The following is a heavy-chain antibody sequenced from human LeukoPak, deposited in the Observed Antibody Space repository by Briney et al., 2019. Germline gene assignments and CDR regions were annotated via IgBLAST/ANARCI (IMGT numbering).Heavy chain of an antibody. V-gene: IGHV4-38-2*02. Sequence: SETLSLTCTVSGYSISSGYYWGWIRQPPGKGLEWIGSIYHSGSTYYNPSLKSRVTISVDTSKNQFSLKLSSVTAADTAVYYCARDLYDFWSGYYTEWFDPWGQGTLVNVSS. J-gene: IGHJ5*02. CDR3: ARDLYDFWSGYYTEWFDP. D-gene: IGHD3-3*01. CDR2: IYHSGST. CDR1: GYSISSGYY.